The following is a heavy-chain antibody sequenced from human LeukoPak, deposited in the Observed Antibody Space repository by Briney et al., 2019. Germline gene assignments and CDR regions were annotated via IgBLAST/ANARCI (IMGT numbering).Heavy chain of an antibody. CDR1: GGSFSGYY. J-gene: IGHJ4*02. D-gene: IGHD6-13*01. CDR2: ISDSGST. Sequence: SSETLSLTCAVYGGSFSGYYWSWIRQPPGKGLEWIGYISDSGSTNYNPSLKSRVTISVDTSKNQFSLRLSSVTAADTAMYFCARLSNSWYRYVDYWGQGILVTVSS. CDR3: ARLSNSWYRYVDY. V-gene: IGHV4-59*08.